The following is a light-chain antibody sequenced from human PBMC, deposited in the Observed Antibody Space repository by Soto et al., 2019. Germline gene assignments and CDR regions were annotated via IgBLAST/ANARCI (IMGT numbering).Light chain of an antibody. CDR2: DAS. CDR3: QQYENLPT. CDR1: QNINNY. Sequence: DMKMTQSPSSLSATVGDRVTITCQASQNINNYLNWYQQKPGRAPKLLIYDASNLEAGVPSRFRGSGSGTDFTFTISRLQPEDIATYYCQQYENLPTFGQGTLLEVK. V-gene: IGKV1-33*01. J-gene: IGKJ5*01.